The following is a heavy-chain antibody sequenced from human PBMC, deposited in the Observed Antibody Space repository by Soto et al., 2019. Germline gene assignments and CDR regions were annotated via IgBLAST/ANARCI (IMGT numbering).Heavy chain of an antibody. CDR2: ISAYNGNT. J-gene: IGHJ4*02. V-gene: IGHV1-18*01. CDR3: VGDYYYGSGSYKVY. D-gene: IGHD3-10*01. Sequence: ASVKVSCKASGYTFTSYGISWVRQAPGQGLEWMGWISAYNGNTNYAQKFQGRVTTTTDTSTSTAYMELRSLRSDDTAVYYCVGDYYYGSGSYKVYWGQGTLVTVSS. CDR1: GYTFTSYG.